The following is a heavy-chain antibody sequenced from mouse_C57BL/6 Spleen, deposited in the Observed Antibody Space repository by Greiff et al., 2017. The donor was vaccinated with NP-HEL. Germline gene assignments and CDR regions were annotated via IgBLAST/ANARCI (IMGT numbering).Heavy chain of an antibody. CDR1: GYAFSSSW. J-gene: IGHJ4*01. V-gene: IGHV1-82*01. CDR2: IYPGDGDT. CDR3: ARSYSTGYYYAMDY. D-gene: IGHD2-12*01. Sequence: QVQLQQSGPELVKPGDSVKISCKASGYAFSSSWMNWVKQRPGKGLEWIGRIYPGDGDTNYNGKFKGKATLTADKSSSTAYMQLSSLTSEDSAVYFCARSYSTGYYYAMDYWGQGTSVTVSS.